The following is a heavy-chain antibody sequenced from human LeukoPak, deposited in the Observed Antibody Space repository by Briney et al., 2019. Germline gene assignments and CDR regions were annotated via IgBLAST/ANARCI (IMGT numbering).Heavy chain of an antibody. D-gene: IGHD2-2*01. J-gene: IGHJ6*02. CDR2: FDPEDGET. CDR3: ATNGVPAAMRPYYYYGMDV. V-gene: IGHV1-24*01. Sequence: ASVKVSCKVPGYTLTELSMHWVRQAPGKGLEWMGGFDPEDGETIYAQKFQGRVTMTEDTSTDTAYMELSSLRSEDTAVYYCATNGVPAAMRPYYYYGMDVWGQGTTVTVSS. CDR1: GYTLTELS.